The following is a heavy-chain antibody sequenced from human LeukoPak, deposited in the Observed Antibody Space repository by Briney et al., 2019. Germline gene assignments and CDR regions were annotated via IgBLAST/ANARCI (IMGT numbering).Heavy chain of an antibody. V-gene: IGHV3-23*01. CDR1: GSTFSSHA. D-gene: IGHD3-10*01. CDR3: AKAPYGSGSYYNDP. Sequence: PPGGSLRLSCAASGSTFSSHAMSWVRQAPGKGLEWVSAISGSGGSTYYADSVKGRFTISRDNSKNTLYLQMNSLRAEDTAVYYCAKAPYGSGSYYNDPWGQGTLVTVSS. CDR2: ISGSGGST. J-gene: IGHJ5*02.